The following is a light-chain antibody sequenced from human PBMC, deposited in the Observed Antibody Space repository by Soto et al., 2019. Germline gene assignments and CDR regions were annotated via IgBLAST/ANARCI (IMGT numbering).Light chain of an antibody. Sequence: AIQVTHSPSSLSASVGDRVTITCRASQDIRNDLGWYQQKPGKAPKLLIYAASSLQSGVPSRFAGSGSGTDFTLTISSLQPEDFATYFCLQDYNYPWTFGQGTKVEIK. V-gene: IGKV1-6*01. J-gene: IGKJ1*01. CDR3: LQDYNYPWT. CDR1: QDIRND. CDR2: AAS.